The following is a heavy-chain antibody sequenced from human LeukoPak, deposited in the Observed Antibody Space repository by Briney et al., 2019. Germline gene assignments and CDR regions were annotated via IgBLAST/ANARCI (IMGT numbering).Heavy chain of an antibody. V-gene: IGHV3-9*01. J-gene: IGHJ4*02. Sequence: GRSLRLSCAASGFTFDDYAMHWVRQAPGKGLEWVSGISWNSGSIGYADSVKGRFTISRDNAKNSLYLQMNSLRAEDTALYYCAKDTRGEARAFDYWGQGTLVTVSS. CDR2: ISWNSGSI. CDR1: GFTFDDYA. D-gene: IGHD3-10*01. CDR3: AKDTRGEARAFDY.